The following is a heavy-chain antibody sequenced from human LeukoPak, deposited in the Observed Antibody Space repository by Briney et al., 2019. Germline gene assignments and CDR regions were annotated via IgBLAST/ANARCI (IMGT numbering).Heavy chain of an antibody. CDR3: VRETTSNWFDP. Sequence: TGGSLRLSCAASGFTFSSYWMTCVRHAPGKGLEWVANIKHDGSEKYYVDSVKGRFTISRDNAKNSLLLQMNSLRVEDTAVYHCVRETTSNWFDPWGQGTLVTVSS. J-gene: IGHJ5*02. V-gene: IGHV3-7*04. D-gene: IGHD1-14*01. CDR2: IKHDGSEK. CDR1: GFTFSSYW.